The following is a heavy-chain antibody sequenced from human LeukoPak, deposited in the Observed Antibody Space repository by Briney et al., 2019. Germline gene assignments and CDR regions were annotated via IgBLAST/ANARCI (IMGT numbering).Heavy chain of an antibody. J-gene: IGHJ4*02. CDR2: INHSGST. CDR1: GGSFSGYY. Sequence: SXXLSLTCAVYGGSFSGYYWSWIRQPPGKGLEWIGEINHSGSTNYNPSLKSRATISVDTSKNQFSLKLSSVTAADTAVYYCARGVLQDYWGQGTLVTVSS. V-gene: IGHV4-34*01. CDR3: ARGVLQDY.